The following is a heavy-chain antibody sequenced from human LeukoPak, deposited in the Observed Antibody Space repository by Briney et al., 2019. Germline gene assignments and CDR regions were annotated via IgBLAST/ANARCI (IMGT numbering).Heavy chain of an antibody. D-gene: IGHD1-26*01. Sequence: PGGSLRLSCETSGFTFSTFGMSWVRQAPGKGLEWVSSITSSSSYIYYADSVKGRFTISRDNAKNSLYLQMDSLRVEDTAVYYCARDPYSGNYGAYYYYYMDVWGKGTTVTISS. CDR3: ARDPYSGNYGAYYYYYMDV. CDR2: ITSSSSYI. CDR1: GFTFSTFG. V-gene: IGHV3-21*06. J-gene: IGHJ6*03.